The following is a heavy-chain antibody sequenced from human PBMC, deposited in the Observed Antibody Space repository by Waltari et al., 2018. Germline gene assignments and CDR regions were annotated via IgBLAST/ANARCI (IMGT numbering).Heavy chain of an antibody. CDR1: GFTFKNFA. V-gene: IGHV3-23*04. D-gene: IGHD3-9*01. J-gene: IGHJ4*02. CDR2: ITERGDK. Sequence: EVQLVESGGGLVQPGGSLRLSCAASGFTFKNFAMSWVRLAPGKGLEGVSTITERGDKVYADSVKGRFATSRDNYKNTLSLQMNSLRAEDTAVYYCAKRWAIYYFEYWGQGNLVTVSS. CDR3: AKRWAIYYFEY.